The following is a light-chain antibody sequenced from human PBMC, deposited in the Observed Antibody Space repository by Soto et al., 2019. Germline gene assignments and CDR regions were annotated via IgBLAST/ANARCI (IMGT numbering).Light chain of an antibody. V-gene: IGLV2-14*01. J-gene: IGLJ1*01. CDR1: SSDVGGYNY. Sequence: QSVLTQPASVSGSPGQSITISCTGTSSDVGGYNYVSWYQQHPGKAPKLLIYEVSNRPSGVSNRFSGSKSGNTASLTISGLQAEDEADYYCSSYTDTSTRYVFGTGTKVTVL. CDR2: EVS. CDR3: SSYTDTSTRYV.